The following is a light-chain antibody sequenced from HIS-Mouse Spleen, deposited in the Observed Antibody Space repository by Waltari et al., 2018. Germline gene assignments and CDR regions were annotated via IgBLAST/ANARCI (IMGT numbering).Light chain of an antibody. Sequence: SYELTQPPSVSVSPGQTARITCSGDALPKKYAYWYQQKSGQAPVLVIYEDRKRPSGIPERFSGSSSGTMATLTISGAQVEDVADYYCYSTDSSGNHRVFGGGTKLTVL. V-gene: IGLV3-10*01. CDR3: YSTDSSGNHRV. CDR2: EDR. J-gene: IGLJ2*01. CDR1: ALPKKY.